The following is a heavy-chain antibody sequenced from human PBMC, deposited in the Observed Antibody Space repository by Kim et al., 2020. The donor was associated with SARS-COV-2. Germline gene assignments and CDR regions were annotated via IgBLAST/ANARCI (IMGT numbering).Heavy chain of an antibody. D-gene: IGHD4-17*01. CDR1: GFMFSDYY. J-gene: IGHJ6*02. CDR3: ARTDTHGDYFYYYYGLDV. Sequence: GGSLRLSCAASGFMFSDYYMTWIRQAPGKGLEWVSYISDSSSYTKYADSVKGRFTISRDNAKNSLYLQMNSLRVEDTAVYYCARTDTHGDYFYYYYGLDVWGQGTTVTVSS. V-gene: IGHV3-11*06. CDR2: ISDSSSYT.